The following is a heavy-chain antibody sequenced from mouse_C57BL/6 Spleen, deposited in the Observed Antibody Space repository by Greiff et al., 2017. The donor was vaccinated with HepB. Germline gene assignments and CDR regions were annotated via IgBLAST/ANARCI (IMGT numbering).Heavy chain of an antibody. V-gene: IGHV1-77*01. CDR1: GYTFTDYY. D-gene: IGHD2-4*01. Sequence: VQLQQSGAELVKPGASVKISCKASGYTFTDYYINWVKQRPGQGLEWIGKIGPGSGSTYYNEKFKGKATLTADKSSSTAYMQLSSLTSEDSAVYFCARLEGYYDYDGDAMDYWGQGTSVTVSS. CDR2: IGPGSGST. J-gene: IGHJ4*01. CDR3: ARLEGYYDYDGDAMDY.